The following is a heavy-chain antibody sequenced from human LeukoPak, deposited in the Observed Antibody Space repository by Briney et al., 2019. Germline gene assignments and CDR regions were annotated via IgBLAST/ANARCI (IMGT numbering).Heavy chain of an antibody. J-gene: IGHJ5*02. CDR1: GGSISSYY. V-gene: IGHV4-59*08. CDR3: ARSDIVVVPAAFKNWFDP. Sequence: SETLSLTCTVSGGSISSYYWSWIRQPPGKGLEWIGYIYYTGSTNYNPSLKSRVTISVDTSKNQFSLKLSSVTAADTAVYYCARSDIVVVPAAFKNWFDPWGQGTLVTVSS. CDR2: IYYTGST. D-gene: IGHD2-2*01.